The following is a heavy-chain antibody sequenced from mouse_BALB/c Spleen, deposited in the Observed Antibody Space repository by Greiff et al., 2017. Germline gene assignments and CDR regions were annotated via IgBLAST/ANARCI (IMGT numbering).Heavy chain of an antibody. CDR3: AREGKRYYFDY. Sequence: EVQRVESGGGLVQPGGSRKLSCAASGFTFSSFGMHWVRQAPEKGLEWVAYISSGSSTIYYADTVKGRFTISRDNPKNTLFLQMTSLRSEDTAMYYCAREGKRYYFDYWGQGTTLTVSS. J-gene: IGHJ2*01. D-gene: IGHD2-1*01. CDR2: ISSGSSTI. CDR1: GFTFSSFG. V-gene: IGHV5-17*02.